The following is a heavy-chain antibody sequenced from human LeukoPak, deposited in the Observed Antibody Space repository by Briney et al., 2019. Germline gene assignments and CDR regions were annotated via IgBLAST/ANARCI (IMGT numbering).Heavy chain of an antibody. D-gene: IGHD1-26*01. CDR3: ARHVGVGATLFDY. CDR2: IYYSGST. CDR1: GGSISNSRYY. J-gene: IGHJ4*02. V-gene: IGHV4-39*01. Sequence: TSETLSLTCSVSGGSISNSRYYWGWLRQPPGKGLEWIGSIYYSGSTYYNPSLRSRVTISVDTSKNQFSLKLSSVTAADTAVYYRARHVGVGATLFDYWGQGPLVTVSS.